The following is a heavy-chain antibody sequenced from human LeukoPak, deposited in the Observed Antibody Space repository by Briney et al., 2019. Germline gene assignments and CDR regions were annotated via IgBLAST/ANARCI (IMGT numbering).Heavy chain of an antibody. J-gene: IGHJ4*02. Sequence: GASVKVSCKASGYTFTSYAMHWVRQAPGQRLEWMGWINAGNGNTKYSQEFQGRVTITRDTSASTAYMELSSLRSEDTAVYYCARDNYYDSSGYYSPFDYWGQGTLVTVSS. CDR1: GYTFTSYA. CDR2: INAGNGNT. V-gene: IGHV1-3*03. D-gene: IGHD3-22*01. CDR3: ARDNYYDSSGYYSPFDY.